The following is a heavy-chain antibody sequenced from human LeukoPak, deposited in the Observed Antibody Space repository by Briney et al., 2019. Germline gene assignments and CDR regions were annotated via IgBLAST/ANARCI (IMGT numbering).Heavy chain of an antibody. Sequence: ASVKVSCKASGYTSTSYYMHWVRQAPGQGLEWMGIINPSGGSTSYAQKFQGRVTMTRDTSTSTVYMELSSLRSEDTAVYYCARDTEGVRGVIVPFDYWGQGTLVTVSS. CDR1: GYTSTSYY. CDR2: INPSGGST. V-gene: IGHV1-46*01. J-gene: IGHJ4*02. D-gene: IGHD3-10*01. CDR3: ARDTEGVRGVIVPFDY.